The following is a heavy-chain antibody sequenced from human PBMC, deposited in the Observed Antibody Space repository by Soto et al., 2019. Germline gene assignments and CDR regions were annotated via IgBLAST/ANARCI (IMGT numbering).Heavy chain of an antibody. Sequence: QVQLVQSGAEVKKPGASVKVSCKASGYSFSNFDINWVRQAAGQGPEWMGWVNPKSGSTDYAQKFRGRVTMTSNTSISSAYMELSALTSEDTAVYYCARHYCDTTSCFTDWFDPWGQGTLVTVSS. CDR2: VNPKSGST. CDR3: ARHYCDTTSCFTDWFDP. J-gene: IGHJ5*02. V-gene: IGHV1-8*01. CDR1: GYSFSNFD. D-gene: IGHD2-2*02.